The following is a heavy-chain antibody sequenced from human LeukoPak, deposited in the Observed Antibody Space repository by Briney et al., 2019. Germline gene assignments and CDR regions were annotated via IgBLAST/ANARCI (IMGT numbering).Heavy chain of an antibody. D-gene: IGHD2-15*01. CDR3: ARVTYCSGGSCYDSDNWFDP. J-gene: IGHJ5*02. CDR2: IYYSGST. V-gene: IGHV4-59*01. Sequence: PSETLSLTCTVSGGSISSYYWSWIRQPPGKGLERIGYIYYSGSTNYNPSLKSRVTISVDTSKNQFSLKLSSVTAAATAVYYCARVTYCSGGSCYDSDNWFDPWGQGTLVTVSS. CDR1: GGSISSYY.